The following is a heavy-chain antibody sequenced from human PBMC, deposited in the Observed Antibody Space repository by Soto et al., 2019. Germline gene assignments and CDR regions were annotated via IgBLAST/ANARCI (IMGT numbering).Heavy chain of an antibody. CDR1: GGSFSGYY. D-gene: IGHD2-15*01. V-gene: IGHV4-34*01. J-gene: IGHJ4*02. CDR2: INHSGST. Sequence: TSETLSLTCAVYGGSFSGYYWSWIRQPPGKGLEWIGEINHSGSTNYNPSIKSRVTISVDTSKNQFSLKLSSVTAADTAVYYCARGPPTIGPNCSGGSCYEGASDYWGQGTLVTVSS. CDR3: ARGPPTIGPNCSGGSCYEGASDY.